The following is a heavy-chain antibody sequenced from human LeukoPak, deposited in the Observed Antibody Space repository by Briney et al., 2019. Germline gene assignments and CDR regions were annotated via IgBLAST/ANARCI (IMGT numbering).Heavy chain of an antibody. D-gene: IGHD5-12*01. V-gene: IGHV3-30*18. J-gene: IGHJ4*02. CDR3: AKERDSGYEYYFDY. CDR2: ISYDGSNK. Sequence: PGRSLRLSCAASGFTFSSYGMHRVRQAPGKGLEWVAVISYDGSNKYYADSVKGRFTISRDNSKNTLYLQMNSLRAEDTAVYYCAKERDSGYEYYFDYWGQGTLVTVSS. CDR1: GFTFSSYG.